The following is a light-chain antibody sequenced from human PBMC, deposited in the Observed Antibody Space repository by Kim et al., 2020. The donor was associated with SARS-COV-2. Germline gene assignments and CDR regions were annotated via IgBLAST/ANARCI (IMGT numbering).Light chain of an antibody. CDR2: DVS. V-gene: IGLV2-11*01. J-gene: IGLJ1*01. Sequence: GQSVTISCTGTSRDVGGYNYVSWYQQHAGKSPKLMIHDVSKRPSGVPDRFCGYKSGNAASLTVSGLQAEDEAYYYCCSYAVSYRFVFGTGTKVTVL. CDR3: CSYAVSYRFV. CDR1: SRDVGGYNY.